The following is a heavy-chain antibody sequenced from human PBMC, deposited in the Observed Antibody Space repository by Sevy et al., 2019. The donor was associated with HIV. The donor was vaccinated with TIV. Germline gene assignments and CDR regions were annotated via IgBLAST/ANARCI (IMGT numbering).Heavy chain of an antibody. CDR1: GYSFTTYW. V-gene: IGHV5-51*01. J-gene: IGHJ3*02. CDR2: IYPGDSDT. D-gene: IGHD2-8*01. CDR3: ARLGNNEEGAFDI. Sequence: GKSLKISCKASGYSFTTYWIRWVRQMPGKGLHWMGSIYPGDSDTIYSPSFQGQVSISADKSVTTAYLQWNSLQASDTAIYYCARLGNNEEGAFDIWGQGTMVTVSS.